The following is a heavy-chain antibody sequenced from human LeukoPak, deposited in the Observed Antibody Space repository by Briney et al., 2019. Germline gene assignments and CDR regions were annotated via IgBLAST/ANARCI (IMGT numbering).Heavy chain of an antibody. CDR3: AKDLTPAPYGSGSFSGAFDI. CDR1: GFTFSSYA. Sequence: GGCLRLSCAASGFTFSSYAMSWVRQAPGKGPEWVSAIIVVGVSTYHADSVKGRFTISRDNSKNTLYLQMNSLRAEDTAVYYCAKDLTPAPYGSGSFSGAFDIWGQGTMVSVSS. D-gene: IGHD3-10*01. CDR2: IIVVGVST. J-gene: IGHJ3*02. V-gene: IGHV3-23*01.